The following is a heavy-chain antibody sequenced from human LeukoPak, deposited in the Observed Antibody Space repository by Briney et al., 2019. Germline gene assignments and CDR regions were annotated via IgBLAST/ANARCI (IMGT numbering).Heavy chain of an antibody. CDR2: IYYSGST. D-gene: IGHD3-10*01. CDR3: ARETGSGSLYDY. V-gene: IGHV4-59*12. CDR1: GGSISNYY. J-gene: IGHJ4*02. Sequence: SETLSLTCTVSGGSISNYYWNWIRQPPGKGLEWIGYIYYSGSTNYNPSLKSRVTISVDTSKKQISLKLSSVTAADTAVYYCARETGSGSLYDYWGQGTLVTVSS.